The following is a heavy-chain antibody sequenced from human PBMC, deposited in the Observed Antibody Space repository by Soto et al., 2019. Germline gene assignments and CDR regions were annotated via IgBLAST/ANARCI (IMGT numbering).Heavy chain of an antibody. V-gene: IGHV3-33*01. D-gene: IGHD2-2*02. CDR1: GFTFSSYG. CDR2: IWYDGSNK. Sequence: GSLRLSCAASGFTFSSYGMHWVRQAPGKGLEWVAVIWYDGSNKYYADSVKGQFTISRDNSKSTLYLQMNSLRAEDTAVYYCARGDFDIVVVPAAIGEDFDYWGQGTLVTVSS. J-gene: IGHJ4*02. CDR3: ARGDFDIVVVPAAIGEDFDY.